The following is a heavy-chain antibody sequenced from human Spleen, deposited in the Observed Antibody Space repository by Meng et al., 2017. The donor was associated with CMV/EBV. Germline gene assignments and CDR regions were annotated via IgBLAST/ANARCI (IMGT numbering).Heavy chain of an antibody. D-gene: IGHD3-3*01. V-gene: IGHV3-48*04. CDR1: GFTFSSYS. CDR3: ASGNFWSGYYTGTQLEGMDV. Sequence: GGSLRLSCAASGFTFSSYSMNWVRQAPGKGLEWVSYISISSTIYYADSVKGRFTVSRDNAKNSLYLQMNSLRAEDTAVYYCASGNFWSGYYTGTQLEGMDVWGQGTTVTVSS. CDR2: ISISSTI. J-gene: IGHJ6*02.